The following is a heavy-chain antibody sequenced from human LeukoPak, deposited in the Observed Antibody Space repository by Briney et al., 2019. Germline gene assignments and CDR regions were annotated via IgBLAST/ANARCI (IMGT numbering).Heavy chain of an antibody. CDR3: ARDYDSSGHHLGY. CDR1: GGTFSSYA. Sequence: SVKVSCKASGGTFSSYAISWVRQAPGQGLEWMGGIIPIFGTANYAQKFQGRVTITADESTSTAYMELSSLRSEDTAVYYCARDYDSSGHHLGYWGQGTLVTVSS. D-gene: IGHD3-22*01. V-gene: IGHV1-69*13. J-gene: IGHJ4*02. CDR2: IIPIFGTA.